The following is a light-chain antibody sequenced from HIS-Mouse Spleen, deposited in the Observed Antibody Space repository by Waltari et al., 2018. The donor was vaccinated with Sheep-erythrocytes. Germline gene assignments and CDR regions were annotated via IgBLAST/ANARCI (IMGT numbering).Light chain of an antibody. CDR3: CSYAGSYNHV. CDR1: SRDVGGYNY. V-gene: IGLV2-8*01. J-gene: IGLJ1*01. Sequence: QSALTQPPSASGSPGQSVTISCTGTSRDVGGYNYLSWYQQYPGKAPKLMIYDVSKRPSGVPDRFSGSKSGNTASLTISGLQAEDEADYYCCSYAGSYNHVFATGTKVTVL. CDR2: DVS.